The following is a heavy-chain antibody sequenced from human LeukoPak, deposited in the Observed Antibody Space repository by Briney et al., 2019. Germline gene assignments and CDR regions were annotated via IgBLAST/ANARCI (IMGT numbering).Heavy chain of an antibody. Sequence: KPGGSLRLSCAASGFTVSSNYMSWVRQAPGKGLEWVSVIYSGGSTYYADSVKGRFTISRDNSKNTLYLQMNSLRAEDTAVYYCTSGYYEPLNYYYYYYMDVWGKGTTVTVSS. CDR2: IYSGGST. D-gene: IGHD3-22*01. J-gene: IGHJ6*03. CDR1: GFTVSSNY. CDR3: TSGYYEPLNYYYYYYMDV. V-gene: IGHV3-66*01.